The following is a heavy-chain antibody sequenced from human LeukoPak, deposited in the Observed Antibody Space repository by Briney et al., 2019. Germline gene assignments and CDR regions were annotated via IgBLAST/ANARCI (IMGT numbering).Heavy chain of an antibody. D-gene: IGHD3-22*01. Sequence: ASVKVSCKASGGTFSSYAISWVRQAPGQGLEWMGRIIPILGIANYAQKFQGRVTITADKSTSTAYMELSSLRPEDTAVYYCARDEVADYYDSSGYYYYGMDVWGQGTTVTVSS. J-gene: IGHJ6*02. CDR3: ARDEVADYYDSSGYYYYGMDV. V-gene: IGHV1-69*04. CDR2: IIPILGIA. CDR1: GGTFSSYA.